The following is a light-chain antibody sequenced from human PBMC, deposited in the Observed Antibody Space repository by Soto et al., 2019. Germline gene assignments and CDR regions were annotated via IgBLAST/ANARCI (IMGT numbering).Light chain of an antibody. V-gene: IGLV2-14*01. J-gene: IGLJ3*02. CDR3: TSYTTGGTWV. CDR1: SSDVGAYKY. CDR2: EVS. Sequence: QSVLTQPASVSGSPGQSITISCTGTSSDVGAYKYVSWYQQHPGKAPKLMIYEVSNRPSGVSNRFSGSKSGNTASLTISGLQAEDDADYYCTSYTTGGTWVFGGGTKVTVL.